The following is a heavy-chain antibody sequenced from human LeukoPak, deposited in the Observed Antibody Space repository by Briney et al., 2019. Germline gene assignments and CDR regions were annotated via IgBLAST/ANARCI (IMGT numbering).Heavy chain of an antibody. Sequence: SETLSLTCTVSGGPISSYYWSWIRQPAGKGLEWIGRISASGNTNYNPSLKSRVTMSVDTSKNLFALKLSSVTAADTAVYYCARQGVATAIDYWGQGTLVTVSS. CDR1: GGPISSYY. V-gene: IGHV4-4*07. CDR3: ARQGVATAIDY. D-gene: IGHD2-21*02. CDR2: ISASGNT. J-gene: IGHJ4*02.